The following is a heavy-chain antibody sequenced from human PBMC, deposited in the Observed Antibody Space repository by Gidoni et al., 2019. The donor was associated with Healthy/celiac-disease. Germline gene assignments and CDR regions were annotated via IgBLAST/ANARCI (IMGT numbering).Heavy chain of an antibody. CDR2: ISSSGSTI. Sequence: EVKLVESGGGWVQLGGSLSLSCAAPGFPFRSYELNWVRQAPGKGLGWFSYISSSGSTIYYADSVKSRFTISRDNAKNSLYLQMNSLRAEDTAVYYCASGVNYYDSSGYPYDTPFDYWGQGTLVTVSS. V-gene: IGHV3-48*03. D-gene: IGHD3-22*01. CDR3: ASGVNYYDSSGYPYDTPFDY. CDR1: GFPFRSYE. J-gene: IGHJ4*02.